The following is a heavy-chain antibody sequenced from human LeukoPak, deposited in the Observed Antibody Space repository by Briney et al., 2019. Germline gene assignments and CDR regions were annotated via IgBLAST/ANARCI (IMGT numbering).Heavy chain of an antibody. V-gene: IGHV4-59*01. CDR2: IYYSGST. CDR3: AREFPYGSGSYYLRYFDY. Sequence: PSETLSLTCTVSGGSISSYYWSWIRQPPGKGLEWIGYIYYSGSTNYNPSLKSRVTISVDTSKNQFSLKLSSVTAADTAVYYCAREFPYGSGSYYLRYFDYWGQGTLVTVSS. J-gene: IGHJ4*02. CDR1: GGSISSYY. D-gene: IGHD3-10*01.